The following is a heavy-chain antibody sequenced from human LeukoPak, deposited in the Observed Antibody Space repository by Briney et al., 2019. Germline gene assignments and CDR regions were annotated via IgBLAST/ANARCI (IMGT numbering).Heavy chain of an antibody. CDR1: GGSFSGYY. Sequence: SETLSLTCAVYGGSFSGYYWSWIRQPPGKGLEWIGEINHSGSTNYNPSLKSRVTISVDTSKNQFSLKLSSVTAADTAVYYCARGGWGYYDSSGCCDYWGQGTLVTVSS. V-gene: IGHV4-34*01. CDR3: ARGGWGYYDSSGCCDY. D-gene: IGHD3-22*01. CDR2: INHSGST. J-gene: IGHJ4*02.